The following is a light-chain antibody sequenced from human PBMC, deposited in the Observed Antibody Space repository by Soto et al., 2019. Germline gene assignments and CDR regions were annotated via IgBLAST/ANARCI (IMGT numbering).Light chain of an antibody. V-gene: IGKV1-39*01. CDR3: QQSYGTPLT. CDR2: AAS. J-gene: IGKJ4*01. Sequence: DMEMTQSPASLSSSLGDRVTITCRASQSISNYLNWYQHKPGKVPKLLIYAASSLQSGVPTSFSGSGSGTDFTLTINSLQPEDFATYYCQQSYGTPLTFGGGTKVEIK. CDR1: QSISNY.